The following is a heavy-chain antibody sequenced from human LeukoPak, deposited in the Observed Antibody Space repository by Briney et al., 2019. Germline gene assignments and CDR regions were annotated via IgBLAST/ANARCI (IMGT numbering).Heavy chain of an antibody. Sequence: PSETLSLTCAVSGGSISSSNWWSWVRQPPGKGLEWIGEIYHSGSTNYNPSLKSRVTISVDKSKNQFSLKLSSVTAADTAVYYCARGPGPHDYGDYRPARDAFDIWGQGTMVTVSS. J-gene: IGHJ3*02. V-gene: IGHV4-4*02. CDR3: ARGPGPHDYGDYRPARDAFDI. CDR1: GGSISSSNW. D-gene: IGHD4-17*01. CDR2: IYHSGST.